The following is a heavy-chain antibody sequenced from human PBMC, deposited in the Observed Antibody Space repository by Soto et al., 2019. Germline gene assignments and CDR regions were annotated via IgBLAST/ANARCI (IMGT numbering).Heavy chain of an antibody. CDR3: ARVTTGNILYYFSGLAV. Sequence: QVRLVESGGGVVQPGRSLRLSCVASGFTFGTYAIHWVRQAPGKGLQWVALISYEGSNTYYADSVKGRFTTSRDNSKNTLYLEMTTVRPEDTDVYYCARVTTGNILYYFSGLAVWGQGTSVIVSS. J-gene: IGHJ6*02. CDR2: ISYEGSNT. D-gene: IGHD1-1*01. CDR1: GFTFGTYA. V-gene: IGHV3-30-3*01.